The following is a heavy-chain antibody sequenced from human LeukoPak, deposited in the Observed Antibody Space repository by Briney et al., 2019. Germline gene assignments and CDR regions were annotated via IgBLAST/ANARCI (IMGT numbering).Heavy chain of an antibody. V-gene: IGHV4-39*01. CDR2: IYYSGNT. CDR3: ARVGATLDY. J-gene: IGHJ4*02. CDR1: GGSISSSSYY. Sequence: SETLSLTCTVSGGSISSSSYYWGWIRQPPGKGLEWIGSIYYSGNTYYNPSLKSRVTISVDTSKNQFSLKLSSVTAADTAVYYCARVGATLDYWGQGTLVTLSS. D-gene: IGHD1-26*01.